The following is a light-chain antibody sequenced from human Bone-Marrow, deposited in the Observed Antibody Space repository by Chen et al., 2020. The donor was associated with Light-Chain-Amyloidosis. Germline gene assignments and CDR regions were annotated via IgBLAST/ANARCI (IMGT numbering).Light chain of an antibody. Sequence: EIVLTQSPGTLSLSPGEGVNLSCRARQTISSNYLTWYQQKFGQAPRPLIYGSSSRATGIPDRFTGSGSGTDFTLTINRLEPEDFAMYYCQQYGTSPLTFGGGTKVEIK. V-gene: IGKV3-20*01. CDR2: GSS. J-gene: IGKJ4*01. CDR1: QTISSNY. CDR3: QQYGTSPLT.